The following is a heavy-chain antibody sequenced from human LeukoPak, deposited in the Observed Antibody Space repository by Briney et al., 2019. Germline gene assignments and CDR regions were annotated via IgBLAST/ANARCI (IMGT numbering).Heavy chain of an antibody. V-gene: IGHV4-39*07. CDR1: GDSLRTTTYY. CDR2: LYHSGTI. Sequence: PSETLSLTCTVSGDSLRTTTYYWNWIRQPPGKGLEWIGGLYHSGTIYYNPSLKSRVTVSADKSKNHFSLKLTSVTAADTAVYYCARDRELAALDPWGQGTLVIVSS. D-gene: IGHD1-26*01. J-gene: IGHJ5*02. CDR3: ARDRELAALDP.